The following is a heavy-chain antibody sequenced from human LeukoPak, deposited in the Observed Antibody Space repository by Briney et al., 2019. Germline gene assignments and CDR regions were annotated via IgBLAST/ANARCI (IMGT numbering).Heavy chain of an antibody. CDR2: ISSSGSTI. J-gene: IGHJ5*02. D-gene: IGHD1-26*01. V-gene: IGHV3-48*04. CDR3: ARVFSSSGSSGWFDP. CDR1: GFTFRGYG. Sequence: GGTLRLSCAASGFTFRGYGMSWVRQAPGKGLEWVSYISSSGSTIYYADSVKGRFTISRDNAKNSLYLQMNSLRAEDTAVYYCARVFSSSGSSGWFDPWGQGTLVTVSS.